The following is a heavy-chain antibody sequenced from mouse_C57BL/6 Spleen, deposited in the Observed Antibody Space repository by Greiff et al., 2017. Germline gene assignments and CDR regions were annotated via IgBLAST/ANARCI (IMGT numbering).Heavy chain of an antibody. CDR2: INPSNGGT. CDR3: ARCVSARFLFAY. Sequence: QVQLQQPGAELVKPGASVKLSCKASGYTFTSYWMHWVKQRPGQGLEWIGNINPSNGGTNYNEKFKSKATLTVDKSSSTPYMQISSLTSEDSAVYYCARCVSARFLFAYWGQGTLVTVSA. CDR1: GYTFTSYW. J-gene: IGHJ3*01. V-gene: IGHV1-53*01.